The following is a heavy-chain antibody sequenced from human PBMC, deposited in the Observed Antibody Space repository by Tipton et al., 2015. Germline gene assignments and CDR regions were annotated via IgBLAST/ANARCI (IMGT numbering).Heavy chain of an antibody. CDR1: GYNFANYW. CDR2: IYPADLDS. J-gene: IGHJ4*02. D-gene: IGHD3-10*01. Sequence: QLVQSGAEVKKPGESLKISCKGSGYNFANYWIAWVRQMPGKGLEWMVIIYPADLDSRYSPSFEGLVTMSVDKSTRTAYLQWNSLQGSDTAMYFSARQGGSGTYSNYHDCGLGTLFAVSS. V-gene: IGHV5-51*01. CDR3: ARQGGSGTYSNYHD.